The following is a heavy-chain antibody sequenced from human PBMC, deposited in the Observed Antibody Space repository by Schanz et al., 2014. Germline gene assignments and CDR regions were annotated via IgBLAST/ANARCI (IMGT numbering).Heavy chain of an antibody. CDR3: AKGMGYCSGGTCYDYYYYCLDV. J-gene: IGHJ6*02. V-gene: IGHV3-23*03. Sequence: EVQLLESGGGLVQPGGSLRLSCAASGFTFSSYAMSWVRQAPGKGLEWVSVIYSGIGAFYADSVKGRFAISRDNSENTLYLQMNSLSADDTAVFYCAKGMGYCSGGTCYDYYYYCLDVWGQGTTVTVSS. D-gene: IGHD2-15*01. CDR2: IYSGIGA. CDR1: GFTFSSYA.